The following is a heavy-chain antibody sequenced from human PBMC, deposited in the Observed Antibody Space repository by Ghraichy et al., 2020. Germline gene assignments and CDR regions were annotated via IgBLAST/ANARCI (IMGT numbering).Heavy chain of an antibody. CDR3: ARVKTEYSSSPRFDP. CDR2: IYYSGST. V-gene: IGHV4-59*01. D-gene: IGHD6-13*01. Sequence: SETLSLTCTVSGGSISSYYWSWIRQPPGKGLEWIGYIYYSGSTNYNPSLKSRVTISVDTSKNQFSLKLSSVTAADTAVYYCARVKTEYSSSPRFDPWGQGTLVTVSS. CDR1: GGSISSYY. J-gene: IGHJ5*02.